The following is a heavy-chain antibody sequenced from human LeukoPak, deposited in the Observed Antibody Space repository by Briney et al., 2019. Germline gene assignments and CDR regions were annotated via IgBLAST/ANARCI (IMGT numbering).Heavy chain of an antibody. CDR1: GGTLSSYA. Sequence: SVKVSCKASGGTLSSYAISWVRQAPGQGLEWMGGIIPIFGTANYAQKFQGRVTITADESTSTAYMELSSLRSEDTAVYYCARELTQEGQWLAPFDYWGQGTLVTVSS. CDR2: IIPIFGTA. D-gene: IGHD6-19*01. J-gene: IGHJ4*02. V-gene: IGHV1-69*13. CDR3: ARELTQEGQWLAPFDY.